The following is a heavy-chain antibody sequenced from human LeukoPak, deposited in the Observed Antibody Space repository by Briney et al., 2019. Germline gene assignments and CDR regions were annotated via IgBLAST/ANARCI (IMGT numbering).Heavy chain of an antibody. CDR2: VSTGSRDI. CDR3: AREGGYCYGDSCRYFDY. Sequence: GGSLRLSCAAPGFTFGDYSMNWVRQPPGKGLEWVSSVSTGSRDIYYADSVKGRFTISRDSAKNSLYLQMNSLRAEDTAVYYCAREGGYCYGDSCRYFDYWGQGALVTVSS. CDR1: GFTFGDYS. J-gene: IGHJ4*02. D-gene: IGHD2-15*01. V-gene: IGHV3-21*01.